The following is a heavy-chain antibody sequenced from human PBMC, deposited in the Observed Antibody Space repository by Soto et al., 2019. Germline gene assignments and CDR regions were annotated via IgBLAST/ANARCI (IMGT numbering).Heavy chain of an antibody. D-gene: IGHD3-10*01. V-gene: IGHV3-9*01. CDR1: GFTFDDYA. Sequence: EVQLVESGGGLVQPGRSLRLSCAASGFTFDDYAMHWVRQAPGKGLEWVSGISWNSGSIGYADSVKGRFTISRDNAKNSLYLQMNSLRAEDTALYYCAKDILILWFGELLVMGGFDYWGQGTLVTVSS. CDR3: AKDILILWFGELLVMGGFDY. CDR2: ISWNSGSI. J-gene: IGHJ4*02.